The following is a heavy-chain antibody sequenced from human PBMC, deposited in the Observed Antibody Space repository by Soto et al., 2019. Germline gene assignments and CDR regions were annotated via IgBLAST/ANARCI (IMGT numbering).Heavy chain of an antibody. CDR1: GGTFSRYA. V-gene: IGHV1-69*12. CDR2: IIPIFGTG. Sequence: QVQLVQSGAEVKKRGSSVKVSCKASGGTFSRYAISWVRQAPGQGLEWMGGIIPIFGTGDYAQNFQGRVTITADESTSTAYMELSSLRSEDTAVYYCASHWGQTKRYYYYGMDVWGQGTTVTVSS. CDR3: ASHWGQTKRYYYYGMDV. J-gene: IGHJ6*02. D-gene: IGHD7-27*01.